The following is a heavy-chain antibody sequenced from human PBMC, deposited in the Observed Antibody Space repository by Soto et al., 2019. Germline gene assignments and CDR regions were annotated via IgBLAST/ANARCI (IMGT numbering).Heavy chain of an antibody. J-gene: IGHJ4*02. CDR1: GFTFSSYG. Sequence: GGSLRLSCAASGFTFSSYGMDWVRQAPGKGLEWVAVIWYDGSNKYHADSVKGRFTISRDNSKNTLYLQLNSLRAEDTAMYYCARDRGSYFDYWGQGTLVTVSS. CDR3: ARDRGSYFDY. CDR2: IWYDGSNK. D-gene: IGHD1-26*01. V-gene: IGHV3-33*01.